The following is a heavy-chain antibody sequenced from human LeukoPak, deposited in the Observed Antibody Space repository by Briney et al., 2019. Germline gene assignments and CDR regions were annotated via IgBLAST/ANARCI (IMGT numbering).Heavy chain of an antibody. V-gene: IGHV3-74*01. D-gene: IGHD3-10*01. CDR2: INSDGSST. CDR3: AKALLWFGEGFDP. CDR1: GFTFSSYW. J-gene: IGHJ5*02. Sequence: GGSLRLSCAASGFTFSSYWMHWVRQAPGKGLVWVSRINSDGSSTSYADSVKGRFTISRDNAKNTLYLQMNSLRAEDTAVYYCAKALLWFGEGFDPWGQGTLVTVSS.